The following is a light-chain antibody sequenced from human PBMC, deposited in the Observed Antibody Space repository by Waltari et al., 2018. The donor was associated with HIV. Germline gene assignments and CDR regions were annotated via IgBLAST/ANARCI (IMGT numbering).Light chain of an antibody. CDR3: QPYDRNIQV. V-gene: IGLV6-57*01. Sequence: SSPTTVIYEDNRRPSGVPDRFSVSIDSSSNSASLTISGLRTEDEADYYCQPYDRNIQVFGGGTKLTVL. J-gene: IGLJ3*02. CDR2: EDN.